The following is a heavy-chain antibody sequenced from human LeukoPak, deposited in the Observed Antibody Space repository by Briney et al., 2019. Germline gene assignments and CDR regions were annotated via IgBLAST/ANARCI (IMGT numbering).Heavy chain of an antibody. J-gene: IGHJ4*02. V-gene: IGHV3-72*01. CDR3: AREGLGARYFDY. CDR2: TRNKANSYTT. Sequence: SLRLSCAASGFTFSDHYMNWVRQAPGKGLKWVGCTRNKANSYTTEYAASVKGRFTISRDDSKNSLYLQMNSLKTEDTAVYYCAREGLGARYFDYWGQGTLVTVSS. D-gene: IGHD1-26*01. CDR1: GFTFSDHY.